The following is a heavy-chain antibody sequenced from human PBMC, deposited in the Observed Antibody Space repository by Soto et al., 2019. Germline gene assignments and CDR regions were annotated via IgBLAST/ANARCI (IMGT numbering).Heavy chain of an antibody. CDR1: EFSFSSYA. CDR2: ISFNGNSL. CDR3: ARTFDTITYYFDY. Sequence: GGSLRLSCTASEFSFSSYAMHWIRQSPGKGLEWVAVISFNGNSLHYADSVKDRFTISRDNSKSTLYLQMNNMRTEDTAVYYCARTFDTITYYFDYWGQGTLVTVSS. J-gene: IGHJ4*02. V-gene: IGHV3-30-3*01. D-gene: IGHD3-9*01.